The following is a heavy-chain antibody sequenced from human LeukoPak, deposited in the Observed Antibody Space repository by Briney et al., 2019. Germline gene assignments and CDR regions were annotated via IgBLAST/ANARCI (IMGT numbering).Heavy chain of an antibody. V-gene: IGHV3-7*03. Sequence: GGSLRLSCAASGFTFNKYWMSWVRQAPGKGLEWVANIKKDGSEKYYVDSVKGRFTISRDNAKNSLYLQMNSLRAEDTALYYCAKDQHHYYGSGASFDPWGQGTLVTVSS. D-gene: IGHD3-10*01. J-gene: IGHJ5*02. CDR3: AKDQHHYYGSGASFDP. CDR1: GFTFNKYW. CDR2: IKKDGSEK.